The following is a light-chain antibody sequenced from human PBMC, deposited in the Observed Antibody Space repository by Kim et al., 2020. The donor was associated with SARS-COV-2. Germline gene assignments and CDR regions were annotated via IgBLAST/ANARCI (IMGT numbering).Light chain of an antibody. V-gene: IGLV3-1*01. Sequence: VSPGKTASSTCSGDKWGDKYACWYQQKPGQAPVVVIYQDSKRPSGIPDRFSGSNSGNTATLTISGTQAMDEADYYCQAWDSSTVWVFGGGTQLTVL. J-gene: IGLJ3*02. CDR2: QDS. CDR1: KWGDKY. CDR3: QAWDSSTVWV.